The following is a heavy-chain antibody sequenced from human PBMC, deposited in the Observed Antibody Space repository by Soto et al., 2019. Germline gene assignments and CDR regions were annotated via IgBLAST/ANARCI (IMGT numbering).Heavy chain of an antibody. CDR2: IYYTGST. Sequence: PSETLSLTCTVSGGSFSSGDYYWGWVRQPPGKGLEWIGYIYYTGSTFNNPSLKSRVSISIDTSKTQFSLKPSSVTAADTAVYYCARIHFGDEPAYYYYGMDVWGQGTTVTVSS. J-gene: IGHJ6*02. D-gene: IGHD4-17*01. V-gene: IGHV4-30-4*01. CDR1: GGSFSSGDYY. CDR3: ARIHFGDEPAYYYYGMDV.